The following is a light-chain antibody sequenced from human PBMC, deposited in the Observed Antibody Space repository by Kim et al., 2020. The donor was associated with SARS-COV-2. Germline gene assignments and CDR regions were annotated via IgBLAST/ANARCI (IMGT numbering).Light chain of an antibody. J-gene: IGKJ4*01. CDR2: DAS. CDR3: QQRSNWPLT. CDR1: QSVSSY. Sequence: FSPREMAPLSCRASQSVSSYLDWYQQKPGQAPRLLIYDASNRATGIPARFSGSGSGTDFTLTISSLEPEDFAVYYCQQRSNWPLTFGGGTKVDIK. V-gene: IGKV3-11*01.